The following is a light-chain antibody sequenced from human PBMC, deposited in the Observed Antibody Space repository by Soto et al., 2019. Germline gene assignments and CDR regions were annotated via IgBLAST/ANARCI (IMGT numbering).Light chain of an antibody. CDR2: DAS. V-gene: IGKV3-11*01. Sequence: EIVLTQSPATLSLSPGERATLSCRASQSVGSFLAWYQQKPGQAPRLLIYDASNRATDIPARFSGSGSGTDSTLTISSLEPEDFAVYYCQQRRTWPLTFGGGTKVEIK. CDR3: QQRRTWPLT. CDR1: QSVGSF. J-gene: IGKJ4*01.